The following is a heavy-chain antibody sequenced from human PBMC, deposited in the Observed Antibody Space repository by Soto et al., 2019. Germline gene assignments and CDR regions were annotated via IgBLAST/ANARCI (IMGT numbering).Heavy chain of an antibody. V-gene: IGHV5-51*01. CDR2: IYPGDSDT. CDR3: ARQKGIVATMRDYFDY. CDR1: GYSFTSYW. J-gene: IGHJ4*02. Sequence: PGESLKISCKGSGYSFTSYWIGWVRQMPGKGLEWMGIIYPGDSDTRYSPSFQGQVTISADKSISTAYLQWSSLKASDTAMYYCARQKGIVATMRDYFDYWGQGTLVTVSS. D-gene: IGHD5-12*01.